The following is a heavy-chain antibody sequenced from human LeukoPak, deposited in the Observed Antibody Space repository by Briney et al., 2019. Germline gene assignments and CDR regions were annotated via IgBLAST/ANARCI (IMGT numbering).Heavy chain of an antibody. D-gene: IGHD2-21*02. CDR1: GFSGINYG. CDR3: ARDPTSDRFQYFDF. Sequence: RGSLTLSCAASGFSGINYGVNWVRQDPGKGLEWVSCISNTYSAIYYADSVKGRFTVSRDNAKNSVYLQMNSLTVEDTAVYYCARDPTSDRFQYFDFWGQGALVTVSS. J-gene: IGHJ4*02. CDR2: ISNTYSAI. V-gene: IGHV3-21*06.